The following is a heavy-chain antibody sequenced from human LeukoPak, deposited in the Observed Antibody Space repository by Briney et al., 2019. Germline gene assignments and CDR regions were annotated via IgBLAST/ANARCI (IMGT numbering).Heavy chain of an antibody. CDR2: IYRGGNT. D-gene: IGHD2-2*01. CDR3: ARQYCSSTSCNGAFDI. Sequence: PGGSLRLSCAASGFTVSSNYMSWVRQAPGKGLEWVXIIYRGGNTYYADSVKGRFTISRDNSKNTLYFQMNSLRAEDTAVYYCARQYCSSTSCNGAFDIWGQGTMVTVSS. CDR1: GFTVSSNY. J-gene: IGHJ3*02. V-gene: IGHV3-53*01.